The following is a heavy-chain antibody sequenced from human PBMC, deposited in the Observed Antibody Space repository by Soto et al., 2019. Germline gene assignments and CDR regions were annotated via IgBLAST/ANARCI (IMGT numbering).Heavy chain of an antibody. V-gene: IGHV3-30*04. CDR1: GFTFSSYA. CDR3: ARGANADSRSYLCFDP. Sequence: GGSLRLSCAASGFTFSSYAMHWVRQAPGKGLEWVAVISYDGSNKYYADSVKGRFTISRDNSKNTLYLQMNSLRAEDPAVYSCARGANADSRSYLCFDPWGQGTLVTVSS. D-gene: IGHD1-26*01. J-gene: IGHJ5*02. CDR2: ISYDGSNK.